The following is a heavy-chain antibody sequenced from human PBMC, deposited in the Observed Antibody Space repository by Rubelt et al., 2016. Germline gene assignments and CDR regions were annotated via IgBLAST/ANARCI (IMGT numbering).Heavy chain of an antibody. CDR1: GYTFSKYG. CDR2: ISVNSGDT. D-gene: IGHD1-7*01. J-gene: IGHJ3*02. V-gene: IGHV1-18*01. CDR3: ARATNWNYAFDI. Sequence: QVQLVQSGAEVRKSGASVKVSCKASGYTFSKYGISWVRQAPGQGLEWMGWISVNSGDTKYAQKLQGRVTMTTDTSTSTAYMGLTSLGSDDTAVYSCARATNWNYAFDIWGQGTMVTVSS.